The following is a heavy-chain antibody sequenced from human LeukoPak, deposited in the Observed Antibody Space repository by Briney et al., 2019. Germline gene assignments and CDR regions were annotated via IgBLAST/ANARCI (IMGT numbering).Heavy chain of an antibody. CDR3: AGNYGDFDY. Sequence: LEWVSSLSSSGTTIYYADSVKGRFTISRDNAKNSLYLQMNRLRAEDTAVYYCAGNYGDFDYWGQGTLVTVSS. V-gene: IGHV3-11*01. CDR2: LSSSGTTI. J-gene: IGHJ4*02. D-gene: IGHD4-17*01.